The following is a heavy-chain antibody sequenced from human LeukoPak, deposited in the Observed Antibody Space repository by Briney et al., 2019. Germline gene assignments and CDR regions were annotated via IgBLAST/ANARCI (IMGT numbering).Heavy chain of an antibody. D-gene: IGHD4-17*01. V-gene: IGHV3-7*01. Sequence: GGSLRLSCAASGFTFSSYWMSWVRQAPGKGLEWVANIKQDGSEKYYVDSVKGRLTISRDNAKNSLYLQMNSLRAEDTAVYHCAREYGHYYYYYMDVWGKGTTVTVSS. J-gene: IGHJ6*03. CDR2: IKQDGSEK. CDR1: GFTFSSYW. CDR3: AREYGHYYYYYMDV.